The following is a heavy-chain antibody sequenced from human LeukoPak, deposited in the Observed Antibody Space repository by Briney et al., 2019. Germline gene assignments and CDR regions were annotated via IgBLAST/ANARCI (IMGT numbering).Heavy chain of an antibody. D-gene: IGHD4-17*01. CDR1: RFTFGDYA. Sequence: GGSLRLSCTASRFTFGDYAMSWFRQAPGKGLEWVGFIRSKAYGGTTEYAASVKGRFTISRDDSKSIAYLQMNSLKTEGTAVYYCTTGLYGDYDDYWGQGTLVTVSS. J-gene: IGHJ4*02. CDR2: IRSKAYGGTT. CDR3: TTGLYGDYDDY. V-gene: IGHV3-49*03.